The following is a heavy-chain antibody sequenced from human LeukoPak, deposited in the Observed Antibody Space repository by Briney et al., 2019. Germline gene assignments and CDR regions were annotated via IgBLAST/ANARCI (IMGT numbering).Heavy chain of an antibody. V-gene: IGHV4-59*08. CDR3: ARHSGSYYDLDY. Sequence: SETLSLTCIASGGSISSYYWSWIRQPPGKGLEWIAYIYYSGSTNYNPSLKSRVTISIDTSKNQFSLKLSSVTAADTAVYYCARHSGSYYDLDYWGQGTLVIVSS. CDR2: IYYSGST. CDR1: GGSISSYY. J-gene: IGHJ4*02. D-gene: IGHD1-26*01.